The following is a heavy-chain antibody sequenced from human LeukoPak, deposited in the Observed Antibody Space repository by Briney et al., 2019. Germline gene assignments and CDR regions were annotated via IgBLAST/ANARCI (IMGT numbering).Heavy chain of an antibody. J-gene: IGHJ4*02. V-gene: IGHV4-59*01. Sequence: PSETLSLTCTVSGGSISSYYWSWIRQPPGKGLEWIGYIYYSGSTNYNPSLKSRVTISVDTSKNQFSLKLSSVTAADTAVYYCASANGSGSSFDYWGQGTLVTVSS. CDR3: ASANGSGSSFDY. D-gene: IGHD3-10*01. CDR1: GGSISSYY. CDR2: IYYSGST.